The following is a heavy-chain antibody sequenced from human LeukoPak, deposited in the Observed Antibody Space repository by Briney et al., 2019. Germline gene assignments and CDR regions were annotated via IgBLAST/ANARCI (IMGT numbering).Heavy chain of an antibody. J-gene: IGHJ4*02. CDR1: GFTFDDYA. V-gene: IGHV3-43D*03. CDR2: ISWGGGST. Sequence: PGGSLRLSCAASGFTFDDYAMHWVRQAPGKGLEWVSLISWGGGSTYYADSVKGRFTISRDNSKNSLYLQMNSLRAEDTALYYCAKDIEYSSSRGWYYFDYWGQGTLVTVSS. D-gene: IGHD6-6*01. CDR3: AKDIEYSSSRGWYYFDY.